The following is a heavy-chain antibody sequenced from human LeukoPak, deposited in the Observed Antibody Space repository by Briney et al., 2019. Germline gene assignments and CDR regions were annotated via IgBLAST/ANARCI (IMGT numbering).Heavy chain of an antibody. CDR3: ARWPRIVGATFPLDY. J-gene: IGHJ4*02. D-gene: IGHD1-26*01. CDR1: GYTFTGYY. CDR2: INPNSGGT. V-gene: IGHV1-2*02. Sequence: GASVKVSCKASGYTFTGYYMHCVRQAPGQGLEWMGWINPNSGGTNYAQKFQGRVTMTRDTSISTAYMELSRLRSDDTAVYYCARWPRIVGATFPLDYWGQGTLVTVSS.